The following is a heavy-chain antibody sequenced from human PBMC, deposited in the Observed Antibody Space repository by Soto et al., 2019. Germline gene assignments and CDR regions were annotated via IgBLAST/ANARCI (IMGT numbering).Heavy chain of an antibody. CDR1: GFTLSDYY. CDR2: ISSSATII. Sequence: QVQLVESGGGLVKPGGSLRLSCEASGFTLSDYYMTWIRHAPGKGLEWISYISSSATIIYYADSVKCRFTISRDNAKTSVHRQMNSLRADDTAVYYCARAVKQWLVGGDYYYYYMDVCGKGTTVSVSS. V-gene: IGHV3-11*01. CDR3: ARAVKQWLVGGDYYYYYMDV. J-gene: IGHJ6*03. D-gene: IGHD6-19*01.